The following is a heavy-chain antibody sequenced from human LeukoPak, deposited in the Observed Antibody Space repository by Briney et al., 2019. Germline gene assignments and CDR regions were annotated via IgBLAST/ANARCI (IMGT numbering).Heavy chain of an antibody. CDR3: VREHDWGDFDY. D-gene: IGHD3-9*01. CDR2: IYIRGTT. V-gene: IGHV4-4*07. J-gene: IGHJ4*02. Sequence: PSETLSLTCTVSGVSINTYYWSWIRQPAGKGLEWIGRIYIRGTTNYNPSLKSRITISVDTSKNQFSLKVISVTAADTAVYYCVREHDWGDFDYWGQGTLDTVSS. CDR1: GVSINTYY.